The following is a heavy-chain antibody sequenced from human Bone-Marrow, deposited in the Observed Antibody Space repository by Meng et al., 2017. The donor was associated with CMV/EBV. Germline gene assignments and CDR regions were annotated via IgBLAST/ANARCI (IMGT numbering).Heavy chain of an antibody. D-gene: IGHD1-26*01. V-gene: IGHV4-59*01. J-gene: IGHJ6*02. CDR2: IYYSGST. CDR3: ARGPSPPPRKSYIVGATHSTVNGTDV. Sequence: SETLSLTCTVSGGSISSYYWSWIRQPPGKGLEWIGYIYYSGSTNYNPSLKSRVTISVDTSKNPFSLKLSSVTAADTAVYYCARGPSPPPRKSYIVGATHSTVNGTDVWGQGTRVTVSS. CDR1: GGSISSYY.